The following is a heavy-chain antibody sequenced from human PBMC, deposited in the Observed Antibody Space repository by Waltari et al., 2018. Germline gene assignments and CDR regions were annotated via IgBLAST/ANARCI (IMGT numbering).Heavy chain of an antibody. CDR3: ARYVVVTAGDY. CDR2: ITGDGSGT. D-gene: IGHD2-21*02. J-gene: IGHJ4*02. V-gene: IGHV3-74*03. CDR1: AFTSGTYW. Sequence: EVQLVESGGGLVQPGGSLRLSCEASAFTSGTYWMDVCRQAPGKGLVWVGRITGDGSGTTYAASVKGRFTISRDNVKNTLFLQMNSLRDEDTAVYYCARYVVVTAGDYWGQGALVTVSS.